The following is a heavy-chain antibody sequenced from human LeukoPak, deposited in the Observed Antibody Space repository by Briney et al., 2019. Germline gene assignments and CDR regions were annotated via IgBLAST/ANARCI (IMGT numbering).Heavy chain of an antibody. CDR1: GYTFTSYG. V-gene: IGHV1-18*01. Sequence: ASVKVSCKASGYTFTSYGISWVRQAPGQGLEWMGWFSAYNGNTNYAQKLQGRVTMTTDTSTSTAYMELRSLRSDDTAVYYCARRSRIAARPYYYYYMDVWGKGTTVTVSS. CDR3: ARRSRIAARPYYYYYMDV. D-gene: IGHD6-6*01. J-gene: IGHJ6*03. CDR2: FSAYNGNT.